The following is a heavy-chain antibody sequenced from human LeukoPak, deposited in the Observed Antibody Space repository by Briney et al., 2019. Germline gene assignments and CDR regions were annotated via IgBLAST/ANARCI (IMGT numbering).Heavy chain of an antibody. D-gene: IGHD5-24*01. CDR1: GYTFTSYY. V-gene: IGHV1-2*02. J-gene: IGHJ4*02. Sequence: ASVKVSCKASGYTFTSYYMHWVRQAPGQGLQWMGWINPNSGDPNYAQTFQGRVTMTRDTSISTAYMQLNSLRSDDTAVYYCARGGDGNRRDFDYWGQGTLVTVSS. CDR3: ARGGDGNRRDFDY. CDR2: INPNSGDP.